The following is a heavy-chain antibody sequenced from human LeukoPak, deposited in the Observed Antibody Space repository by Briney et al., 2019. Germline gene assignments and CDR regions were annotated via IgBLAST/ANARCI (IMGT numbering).Heavy chain of an antibody. CDR2: ISAYNGNT. J-gene: IGHJ5*02. V-gene: IGHV1-18*01. Sequence: GASVTVSCKASGYTFTIYGISWVRQAPGQGLEWMGWISAYNGNTNYAQKLQGRVTMTTDTSTSTAYMELRSLRSDDTAVYYCARTRQYSSSWYCWFDPWGQGTLVTVSS. D-gene: IGHD6-13*01. CDR1: GYTFTIYG. CDR3: ARTRQYSSSWYCWFDP.